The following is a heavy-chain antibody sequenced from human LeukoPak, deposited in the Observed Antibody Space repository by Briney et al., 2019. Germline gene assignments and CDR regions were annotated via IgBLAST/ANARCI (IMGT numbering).Heavy chain of an antibody. Sequence: SETLSLTCTVSGGSISSSSYYWGWIRQPPGKGLEWIGSIYYSGSTYYNPSLKSRVTISVDTSKNQFSLKLSSVTAADTAVYYCARSGLWFGEGHYYMDVWGKGTTVTISS. D-gene: IGHD3-10*01. CDR1: GGSISSSSYY. CDR2: IYYSGST. J-gene: IGHJ6*03. V-gene: IGHV4-39*07. CDR3: ARSGLWFGEGHYYMDV.